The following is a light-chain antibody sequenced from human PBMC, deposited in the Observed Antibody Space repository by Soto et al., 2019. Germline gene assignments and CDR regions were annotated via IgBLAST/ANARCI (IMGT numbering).Light chain of an antibody. J-gene: IGKJ4*01. V-gene: IGKV3-15*01. CDR1: QGIGSN. CDR3: QQYNNWPLT. Sequence: EIVMTQSPATLSVSPGEGATLSCRASQGIGSNLAWYQQGPGQAPRLLISSASTRAAGFPARFSGSGSGTDFTLTITRLQSEDFAVYYCQQYNNWPLTFGGGTKVDIK. CDR2: SAS.